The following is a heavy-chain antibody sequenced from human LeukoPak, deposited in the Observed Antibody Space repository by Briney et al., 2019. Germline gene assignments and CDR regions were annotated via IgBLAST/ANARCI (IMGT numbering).Heavy chain of an antibody. J-gene: IGHJ4*02. D-gene: IGHD6-13*01. V-gene: IGHV1-18*01. CDR1: GYTFTNFG. Sequence: ASVKVSCKASGYTFTNFGISWVGQAPGQGLEWMGWISVYNGNTNFAQKLQDRVTMTTDTSTTTAYMELRNLRSDDTAVYYCARDHSSSSQLFDYWGQGTLVTVSS. CDR2: ISVYNGNT. CDR3: ARDHSSSSQLFDY.